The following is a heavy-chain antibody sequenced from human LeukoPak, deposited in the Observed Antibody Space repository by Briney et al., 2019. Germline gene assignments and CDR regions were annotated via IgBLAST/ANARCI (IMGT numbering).Heavy chain of an antibody. V-gene: IGHV3-66*01. J-gene: IGHJ6*02. CDR3: VRESYYYYGMDV. CDR2: IYSGGST. Sequence: GGSLRLSCAASGFTVSSNYMSWVRQAPGKGLEWVSVIYSGGSTYYADSVKGRFTISRDNSKNTLYLQMNSLRAEDTAVYYCVRESYYYYGMDVWGQGTTVTVSS. CDR1: GFTVSSNY.